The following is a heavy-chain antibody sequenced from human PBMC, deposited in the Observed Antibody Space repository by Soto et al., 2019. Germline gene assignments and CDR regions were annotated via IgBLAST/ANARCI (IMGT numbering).Heavy chain of an antibody. J-gene: IGHJ5*02. CDR1: GYTFTSYG. D-gene: IGHD6-19*01. Sequence: GASVKFSCKASGYTFTSYGISWVRQAPGQGLECMVWISAYNGNTNYXXKLQGRVXXTTDTSTSTAXMELRXLRSDDTAVYYCARELSGADHWLQGTLVTVSS. CDR2: ISAYNGNT. CDR3: ARELSGADH. V-gene: IGHV1-18*01.